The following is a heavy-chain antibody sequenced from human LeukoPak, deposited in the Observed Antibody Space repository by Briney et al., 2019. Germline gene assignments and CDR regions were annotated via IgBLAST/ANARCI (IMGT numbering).Heavy chain of an antibody. J-gene: IGHJ6*03. D-gene: IGHD6-13*01. CDR1: GYTFTSYY. CDR3: ARDPMGGIAAPVDYYYYYMDV. CDR2: INPSGGSP. V-gene: IGHV1-46*01. Sequence: ASVKVSCKASGYTFTSYYMHWVRQAPGQGLEGMGIINPSGGSPSYAQKFQGRVTMTRDMSTSTVYMELSRLRSEDTAVYYCARDPMGGIAAPVDYYYYYMDVWGKGTTVTVSS.